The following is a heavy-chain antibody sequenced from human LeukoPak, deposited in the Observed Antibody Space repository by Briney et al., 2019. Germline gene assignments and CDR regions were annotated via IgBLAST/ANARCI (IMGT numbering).Heavy chain of an antibody. D-gene: IGHD1-26*01. Sequence: ASVKVSCKASGYIFITYYMHWVRQAPGQGLEWMGVINPTGGDTSYAQQFQGRVTMTRDTSTSTVYMELSSLRFEDTAVYYCVRDLLAGYDYWGQGTLVTVSS. J-gene: IGHJ4*02. V-gene: IGHV1-46*01. CDR3: VRDLLAGYDY. CDR1: GYIFITYY. CDR2: INPTGGDT.